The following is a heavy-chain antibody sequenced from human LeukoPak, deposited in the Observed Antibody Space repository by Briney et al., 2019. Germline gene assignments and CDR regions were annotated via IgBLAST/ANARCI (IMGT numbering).Heavy chain of an antibody. D-gene: IGHD6-13*01. CDR1: GFTFSSYS. V-gene: IGHV3-21*01. CDR2: ISSSSYI. J-gene: IGHJ4*02. Sequence: GGSLRLSCAASGFTFSSYSMNWVRQAPGKGLEWVSSISSSSYIYYADSVKGRFTISRDNAKNSLYLQMNSLRAEDTAVYYCARGVYSSSWYFDYWGQGTLVTVSS. CDR3: ARGVYSSSWYFDY.